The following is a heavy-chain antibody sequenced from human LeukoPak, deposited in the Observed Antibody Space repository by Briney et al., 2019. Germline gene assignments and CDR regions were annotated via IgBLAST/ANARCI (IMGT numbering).Heavy chain of an antibody. CDR2: ISYDGSNK. Sequence: GGSLRLSCAASGFTFSSYAMHWVRQAPGKGLEWVAVISYDGSNKYYADSVKGRFTISSDNSKNTLYLQMNSLRAEDTAVYYCARDEVDNVEPYSSSSGSENDYWGQGTLVTVSS. CDR1: GFTFSSYA. V-gene: IGHV3-30-3*01. J-gene: IGHJ4*02. D-gene: IGHD6-6*01. CDR3: ARDEVDNVEPYSSSSGSENDY.